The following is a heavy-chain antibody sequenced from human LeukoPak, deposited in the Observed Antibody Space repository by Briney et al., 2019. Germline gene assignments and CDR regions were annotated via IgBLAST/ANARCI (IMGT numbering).Heavy chain of an antibody. CDR2: IYVSGST. CDR1: GGFISTYF. V-gene: IGHV4-4*07. D-gene: IGHD5-24*01. J-gene: IGHJ5*01. Sequence: PSETLSLTCTIPGGFISTYFWNWIRQPAGKGLEWIGRIYVSGSTNYNPSLKSRVTMSLDTSKNQLSLNLSSVTAADTAVYYCAREAEMAAPSWYDSWSQGTLVTVSS. CDR3: AREAEMAAPSWYDS.